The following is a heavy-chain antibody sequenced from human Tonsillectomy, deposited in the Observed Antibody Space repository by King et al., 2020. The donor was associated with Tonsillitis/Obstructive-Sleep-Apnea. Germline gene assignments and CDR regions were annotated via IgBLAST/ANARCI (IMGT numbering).Heavy chain of an antibody. CDR2: IKPDGRGK. CDR3: AILSGSTRYFDY. Sequence: VQLVESGGGLVQPGGSLRLSCAASGFPFSGYWMSWVRQAPGTGLQWVAMIKPDGRGKYYLDSLKGRFTISRDNAKNELYLQINSLRAEDTAVYYCAILSGSTRYFDYWGQGTLATDSS. J-gene: IGHJ4*02. V-gene: IGHV3-7*02. CDR1: GFPFSGYW. D-gene: IGHD1-7*01.